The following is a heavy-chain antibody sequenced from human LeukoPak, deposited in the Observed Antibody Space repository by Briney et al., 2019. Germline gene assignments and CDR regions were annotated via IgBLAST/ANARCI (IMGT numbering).Heavy chain of an antibody. Sequence: GGSLRLSCAASGFTFSTFGMNWVRQAPEKGLEWVSHISSSSGTIFYADSVKGRFTVSRDNTENSLYLQMNSLRAEDTAVYYCARAHSSSFDYWGQGTLVTVSS. CDR2: ISSSSGTI. CDR1: GFTFSTFG. D-gene: IGHD6-6*01. V-gene: IGHV3-48*01. J-gene: IGHJ4*02. CDR3: ARAHSSSFDY.